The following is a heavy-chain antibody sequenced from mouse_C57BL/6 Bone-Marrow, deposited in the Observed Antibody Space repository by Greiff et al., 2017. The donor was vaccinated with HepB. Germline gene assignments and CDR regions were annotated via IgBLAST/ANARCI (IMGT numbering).Heavy chain of an antibody. Sequence: EVKLVESGGDLVKPGGSLKLSCAASGFTFSSYGMSWVRQTPDKRLEWVATISSGGSYTYYPDSVKGRFTISRDNAKNTLYLQMSSLKSEDTAMYYCARQGGWLPPAWFDYWGQGTLVTVSA. CDR2: ISSGGSYT. CDR3: ARQGGWLPPAWFDY. CDR1: GFTFSSYG. J-gene: IGHJ3*01. D-gene: IGHD2-3*01. V-gene: IGHV5-6*01.